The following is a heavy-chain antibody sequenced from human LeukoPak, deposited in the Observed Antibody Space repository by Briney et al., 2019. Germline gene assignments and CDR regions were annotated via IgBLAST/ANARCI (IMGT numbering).Heavy chain of an antibody. CDR1: GFTFSSSW. CDR3: ARNLGGWYQPGYFQH. Sequence: GGSLRLSCAASGFTFSSSWMHWVCQAPEKGLEWVAVISYDGSNKYYADSVKGRFTISRDNSKNTLYLQMNSLRAEDTAVYYCARNLGGWYQPGYFQHWGQGTLVTVSS. J-gene: IGHJ1*01. CDR2: ISYDGSNK. D-gene: IGHD6-19*01. V-gene: IGHV3-30*14.